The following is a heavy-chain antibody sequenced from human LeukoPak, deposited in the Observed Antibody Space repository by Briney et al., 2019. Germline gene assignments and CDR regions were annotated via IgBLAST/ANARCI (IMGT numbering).Heavy chain of an antibody. J-gene: IGHJ4*02. Sequence: ASVKVSCKASGYTFTGYYMLWVRQAPGQGLEWMGWINPNSGGTNYAQKFQGRVTMTRDTSISTAYMELSRLRSDDTAVYYCAKKSGPSFDWLLYPFDYWGQGTLVTVSS. D-gene: IGHD3-9*01. CDR1: GYTFTGYY. V-gene: IGHV1-2*02. CDR3: AKKSGPSFDWLLYPFDY. CDR2: INPNSGGT.